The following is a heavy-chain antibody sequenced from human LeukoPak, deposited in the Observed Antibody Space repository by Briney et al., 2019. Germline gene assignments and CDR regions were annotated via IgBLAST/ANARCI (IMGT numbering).Heavy chain of an antibody. J-gene: IGHJ6*04. CDR3: ARDHKPRNYCSGGTCHSYYNAMDV. Sequence: GGSLRLSCAASGFTFSSYAMSWVRQAPGKGLEWVAVISYDGGNKYYADSVKGRFTISRDNSKNTLYLQMNSLRAEDTAVYYCARDHKPRNYCSGGTCHSYYNAMDVWGKGTTVTVSS. CDR1: GFTFSSYA. D-gene: IGHD2-15*01. CDR2: ISYDGGNK. V-gene: IGHV3-30*04.